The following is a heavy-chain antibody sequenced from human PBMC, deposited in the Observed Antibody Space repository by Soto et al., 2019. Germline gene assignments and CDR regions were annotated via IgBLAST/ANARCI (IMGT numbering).Heavy chain of an antibody. D-gene: IGHD6-13*01. V-gene: IGHV1-69*13. CDR1: GGTFSSYA. CDR2: IIPIFGTA. CDR3: ARGGSAIAAVGPFQTYFYYGMDV. Sequence: SVKVSCKASGGTFSSYAISWVRQAPGQGLEWMGGIIPIFGTANYAQKFQGRVTNTADESTSTAYMELSSLRSEDTAVYYWARGGSAIAAVGPFQTYFYYGMDVSGQGTTVTVSS. J-gene: IGHJ6*02.